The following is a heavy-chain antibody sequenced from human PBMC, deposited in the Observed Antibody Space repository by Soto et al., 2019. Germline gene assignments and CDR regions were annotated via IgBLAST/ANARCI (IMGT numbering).Heavy chain of an antibody. D-gene: IGHD2-15*01. CDR1: GYTFTSFG. Sequence: QVQLVQSGAEVKKPGASVKVSCKASGYTFTSFGISWVRQAPGQGLEWMGWISAYNGNTNYVENLQGRVTMTTDTSTSTAYMELRSLRSDDTAVYYCARDHRGGTDVVDIWGQGTMVPVSS. J-gene: IGHJ3*02. V-gene: IGHV1-18*01. CDR3: ARDHRGGTDVVDI. CDR2: ISAYNGNT.